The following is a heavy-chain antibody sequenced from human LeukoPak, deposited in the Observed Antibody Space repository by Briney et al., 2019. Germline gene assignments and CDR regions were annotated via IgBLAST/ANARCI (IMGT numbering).Heavy chain of an antibody. CDR2: INWNGGST. D-gene: IGHD1-26*01. CDR3: ARDRVVGATTFWYFDL. CDR1: GFTFSSYE. V-gene: IGHV3-20*04. Sequence: GGSLRLSCAASGFTFSSYEMNWVRQAPGKGLEWVSGINWNGGSTGYADSVKGRFTISRDNAKNSLYLQMNSLRAEDTALYYCARDRVVGATTFWYFDLWGRGTLVTVSS. J-gene: IGHJ2*01.